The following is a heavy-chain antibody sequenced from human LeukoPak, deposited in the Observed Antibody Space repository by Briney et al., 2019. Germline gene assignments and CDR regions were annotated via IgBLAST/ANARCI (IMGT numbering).Heavy chain of an antibody. CDR2: IDWDDDK. CDR1: GFSLSTSGMC. J-gene: IGHJ3*02. Sequence: SGPALVNPTQTLTLTCTFSGFSLSTSGMCVCWIRQPPGKALEWLALIDWDDDKYYSTSLKTKLTISKDTSKNQVVLTMTNMDPVDTATYYCARIAAGDGAFDIWGQGTMVTVSS. CDR3: ARIAAGDGAFDI. V-gene: IGHV2-70*01. D-gene: IGHD6-13*01.